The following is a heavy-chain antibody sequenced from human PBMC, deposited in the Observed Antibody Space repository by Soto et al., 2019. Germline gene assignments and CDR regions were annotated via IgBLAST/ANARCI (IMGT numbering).Heavy chain of an antibody. D-gene: IGHD2-15*01. J-gene: IGHJ3*01. CDR3: VKDEGFCTGGNCYSVARGGFAL. V-gene: IGHV3-64D*06. CDR1: GFALSSYA. Sequence: PGGSLRLSCSASGFALSSYAMHWVRQAPGKGLEYVSSISSNGISTYYADSVKGRFTISRDNSQNTLYIQMNSLRPDDTALYYCVKDEGFCTGGNCYSVARGGFALWGQGTMVTVSS. CDR2: ISSNGIST.